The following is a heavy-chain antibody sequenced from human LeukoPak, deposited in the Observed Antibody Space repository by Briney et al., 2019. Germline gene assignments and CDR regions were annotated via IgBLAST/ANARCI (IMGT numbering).Heavy chain of an antibody. Sequence: ASVKVSCKASGYIFTTYGISWVRQAPGQGLEWMGWISAYNGNTNYAQKLQGRVTMTTDTSTSTAYMELRSLRSDDTAVYYCARSEYYDFWSGQGYWGQGTLVTVSS. J-gene: IGHJ4*02. CDR1: GYIFTTYG. V-gene: IGHV1-18*01. CDR3: ARSEYYDFWSGQGY. CDR2: ISAYNGNT. D-gene: IGHD3-3*01.